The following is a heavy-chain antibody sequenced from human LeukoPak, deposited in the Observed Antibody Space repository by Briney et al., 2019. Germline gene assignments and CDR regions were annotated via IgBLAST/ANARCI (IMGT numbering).Heavy chain of an antibody. CDR3: AKAEAIYCSGGSCYVSGGMDV. Sequence: GGSLRLSCAASGFTFSSYGMHWVRQAPGKGLEWVAVISYDGSNKYYADSVKGRFTISRDNSKNTLYLQMNGLRAEDTAVYYCAKAEAIYCSGGSCYVSGGMDVWGQGTTVTVSS. V-gene: IGHV3-30*18. D-gene: IGHD2-15*01. J-gene: IGHJ6*02. CDR2: ISYDGSNK. CDR1: GFTFSSYG.